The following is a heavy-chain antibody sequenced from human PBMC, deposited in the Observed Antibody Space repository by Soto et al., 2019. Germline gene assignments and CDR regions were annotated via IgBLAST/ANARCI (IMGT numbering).Heavy chain of an antibody. V-gene: IGHV1-2*02. CDR2: INPNSGGT. CDR1: GYTFTGYY. D-gene: IGHD3-10*01. Sequence: ASVNVSFKSSGYTFTGYYIHWGRQAPGQGLEWMGWINPNSGGTNYAQKFQGRVTMTRDTSISTAYMELSRLRSDDTAVYYCAREGEFPTFDIWGQGTMVTVSS. J-gene: IGHJ3*02. CDR3: AREGEFPTFDI.